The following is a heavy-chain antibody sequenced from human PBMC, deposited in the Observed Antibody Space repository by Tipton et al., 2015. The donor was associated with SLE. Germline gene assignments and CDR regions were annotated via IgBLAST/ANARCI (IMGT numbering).Heavy chain of an antibody. CDR2: ISWDGGST. D-gene: IGHD2-2*01. J-gene: IGHJ4*02. V-gene: IGHV3-43*01. CDR3: VKGQYQIFDYFDY. CDR1: GFTFDDYT. Sequence: SLRLSCAASGFTFDDYTMHWVRQAPGKGLEWVSVISWDGGSTYYADSVKGRFTISRDNSKNSLYLQMNSLTTEDTALYYCVKGQYQIFDYFDYWGQGTLVTVSS.